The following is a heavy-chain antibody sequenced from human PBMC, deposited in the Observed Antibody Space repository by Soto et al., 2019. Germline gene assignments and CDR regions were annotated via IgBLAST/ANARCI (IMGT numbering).Heavy chain of an antibody. V-gene: IGHV1-69*01. CDR1: GGSFKNYA. Sequence: QVQLVQSGSEVKKPGSSVKVSCKVSGGSFKNYAISWVRQAPGQGLEWVGGILPVFDELHYAPKLQGRGTITADEATRPAHLALDSLTTDDTAVYFCARASNPSGYYYSGQGTLVTVS. D-gene: IGHD5-12*01. CDR2: ILPVFDEL. CDR3: ARASNPSGYYY. J-gene: IGHJ4*02.